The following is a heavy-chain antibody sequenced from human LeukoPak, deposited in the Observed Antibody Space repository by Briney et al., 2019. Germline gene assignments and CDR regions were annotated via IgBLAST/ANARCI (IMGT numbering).Heavy chain of an antibody. V-gene: IGHV3-66*04. CDR3: ASQAVGTTVTALDY. Sequence: GGSLRLSCIASGFTVSSTYMSWVRQAPGKGLEWVSVTYSGGSTYYADSVKGRLTISRDNAKNSLYLQMNSLRAEDTAVYYCASQAVGTTVTALDYWGQGTLVTVSS. CDR2: TYSGGST. J-gene: IGHJ4*02. D-gene: IGHD4-17*01. CDR1: GFTVSSTY.